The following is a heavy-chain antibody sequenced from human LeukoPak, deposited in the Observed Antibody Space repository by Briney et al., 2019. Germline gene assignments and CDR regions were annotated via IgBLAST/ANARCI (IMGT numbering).Heavy chain of an antibody. CDR1: GFTFSSYA. CDR3: AKDLLPSDYYYYMDV. Sequence: GGSLRLSCAASGFTFSSYAMSWVRQAPGKGLEWVSAISGSGGSTYYADSVKGRFTISRDNSKNTLYLQMNSLRAEDTAVYYCAKDLLPSDYYYYMDVWGKGTTVTISS. CDR2: ISGSGGST. J-gene: IGHJ6*03. V-gene: IGHV3-23*01. D-gene: IGHD2-15*01.